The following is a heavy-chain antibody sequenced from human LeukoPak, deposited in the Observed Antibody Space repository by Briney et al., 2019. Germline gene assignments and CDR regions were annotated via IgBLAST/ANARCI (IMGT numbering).Heavy chain of an antibody. J-gene: IGHJ4*02. CDR2: INPNSGGT. Sequence: ASVKVSCKASGYTFTGYYMHWVRQARGQGLEWMGWINPNSGGTNYAQKFQGRVTMTRDTSISTAYMELSRLRSDDTAVYYCAREILYGLVLGNFDYWGQGTLVTVSS. CDR3: AREILYGLVLGNFDY. D-gene: IGHD6-19*01. CDR1: GYTFTGYY. V-gene: IGHV1-2*02.